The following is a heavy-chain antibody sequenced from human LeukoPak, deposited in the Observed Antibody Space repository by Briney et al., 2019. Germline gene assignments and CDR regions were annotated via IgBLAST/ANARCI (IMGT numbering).Heavy chain of an antibody. CDR2: ISSSSSTI. CDR1: GFTFSSYS. V-gene: IGHV3-48*01. CDR3: ARDRDYAFDY. Sequence: GGSLRLSCAASGFTFSSYSMNWVRQAPGKGLEWVSYISSSSSTIYYADSVKGRFTISRDNAKNSLYLQMNSLRAEDTAVYYCARDRDYAFDYWGQGTLVTVSS. D-gene: IGHD4-17*01. J-gene: IGHJ4*02.